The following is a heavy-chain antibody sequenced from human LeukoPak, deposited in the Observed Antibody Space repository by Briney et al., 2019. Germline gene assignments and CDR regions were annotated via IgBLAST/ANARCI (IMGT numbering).Heavy chain of an antibody. CDR2: ISGSSGST. Sequence: GGSLRLSCAASGFTFSSYAMSWVRQAPGKGLEWVSAISGSSGSTYYADSVKGRFTISRDNSKNTLYLQMNSLRAEDTAVYYCAKDGRGATMFYYGMDVWGQGTTVTVSS. D-gene: IGHD1-26*01. CDR1: GFTFSSYA. V-gene: IGHV3-23*01. J-gene: IGHJ6*02. CDR3: AKDGRGATMFYYGMDV.